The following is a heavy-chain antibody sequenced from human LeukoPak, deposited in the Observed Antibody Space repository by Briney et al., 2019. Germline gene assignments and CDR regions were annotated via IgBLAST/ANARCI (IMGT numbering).Heavy chain of an antibody. D-gene: IGHD3-3*01. J-gene: IGHJ4*02. CDR2: IKQGGSEK. Sequence: PGGSLRLSCAASGFTFSNYWMSWVRQAPGKGLEWVANIKQGGSEKYYVDSVKGRFTISRDNAKNSLYLQMNSLGAEDTAVYYCARDPTIFGVVIVPDYWGQGTLVTVSS. CDR1: GFTFSNYW. V-gene: IGHV3-7*01. CDR3: ARDPTIFGVVIVPDY.